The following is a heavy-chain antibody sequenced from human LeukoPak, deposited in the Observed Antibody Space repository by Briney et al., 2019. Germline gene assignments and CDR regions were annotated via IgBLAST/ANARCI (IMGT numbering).Heavy chain of an antibody. CDR3: ARGRIAKIVVVHSFQYGMDV. V-gene: IGHV4-34*01. D-gene: IGHD3-22*01. CDR2: INDYSGNT. Sequence: PSETLSLTCDVFGVSFTDYFWTWIRQSPGKGLEWIGEINDYSGNTNYNPSLNSRVSISLEKSKNQFSLELRSVTAADTAVYYCARGRIAKIVVVHSFQYGMDVWGQGTTVTVSS. CDR1: GVSFTDYF. J-gene: IGHJ6*02.